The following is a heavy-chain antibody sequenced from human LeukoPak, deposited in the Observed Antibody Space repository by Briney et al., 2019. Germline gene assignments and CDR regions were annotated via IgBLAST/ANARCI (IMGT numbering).Heavy chain of an antibody. CDR2: ISYDGSNK. D-gene: IGHD6-6*01. V-gene: IGHV3-30*18. CDR3: AKEVSVADYFDY. CDR1: GFTFSSYW. Sequence: GGSLRLSCAASGFTFSSYWMHWVRQAPGKGLEWVAVISYDGSNKYYADSVKGRFTISRDNSKNTLYLQMNSLRAEDTAVYYCAKEVSVADYFDYWGQGTLVTVSS. J-gene: IGHJ4*02.